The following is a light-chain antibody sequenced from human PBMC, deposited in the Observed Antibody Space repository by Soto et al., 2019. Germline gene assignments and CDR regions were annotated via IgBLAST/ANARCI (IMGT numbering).Light chain of an antibody. Sequence: EIVLTQSPGTLSLSPGERATLSCRASQSVSSSYLAWYQQKPGQAPRLLICGASSRATGIPDRFSGSGSGTDFTLTINRLEPEDFAVYYCQQYGSSPMYTFGQGTKLEIK. CDR3: QQYGSSPMYT. J-gene: IGKJ2*01. V-gene: IGKV3-20*01. CDR1: QSVSSSY. CDR2: GAS.